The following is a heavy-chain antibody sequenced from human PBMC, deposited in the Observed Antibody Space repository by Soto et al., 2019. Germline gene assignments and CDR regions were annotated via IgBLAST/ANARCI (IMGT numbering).Heavy chain of an antibody. Sequence: SETLSLTCLVSGDSISSFSDYWAWTRQPPGKGLEWIGYIYHSGSTYYNPSLKSRVTISVDRSKNQFSLKLSSVTAADTAVYYCARVPDVWGQGTTVTVSS. CDR3: ARVPDV. J-gene: IGHJ6*02. CDR1: GDSISSFSDY. V-gene: IGHV4-30-2*01. CDR2: IYHSGST.